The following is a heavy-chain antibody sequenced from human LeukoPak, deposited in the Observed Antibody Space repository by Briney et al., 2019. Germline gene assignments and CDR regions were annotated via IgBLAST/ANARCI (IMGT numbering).Heavy chain of an antibody. J-gene: IGHJ4*02. CDR3: ARLGYCSSTSCLPFDY. D-gene: IGHD2-2*01. CDR2: IYHSGST. Sequence: SETLSLTCAVSGYSISSGYYWGWIRQPPGKGLEWIGSIYHSGSTYYNPSLKSRVTISVDTSKNQFSLTLSSVTAADTAVYYCARLGYCSSTSCLPFDYWGQGTLVTVSS. CDR1: GYSISSGYY. V-gene: IGHV4-38-2*01.